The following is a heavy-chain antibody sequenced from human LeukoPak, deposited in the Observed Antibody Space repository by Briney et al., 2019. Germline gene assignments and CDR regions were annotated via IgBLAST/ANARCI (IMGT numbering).Heavy chain of an antibody. CDR2: INSDGSST. V-gene: IGHV3-74*01. CDR3: ARGVGYCSSTSCYWWFDP. Sequence: GGSLRLSCAASGFTFSSYWMHWVRHAPGKGRGWVSRINSDGSSTSYADSVKGRFTISRDNAKNTLYLQMNSLRAEDTAVYYCARGVGYCSSTSCYWWFDPWGQGTLVTVSS. CDR1: GFTFSSYW. J-gene: IGHJ5*02. D-gene: IGHD2-2*01.